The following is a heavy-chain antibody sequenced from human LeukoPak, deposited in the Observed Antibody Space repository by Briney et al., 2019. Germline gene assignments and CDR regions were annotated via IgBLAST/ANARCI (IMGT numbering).Heavy chain of an antibody. J-gene: IGHJ4*02. D-gene: IGHD3-16*01. CDR2: ISGSGGST. V-gene: IGHV3-23*01. CDR3: AKVWDTLPNANVLDY. CDR1: GFTFSSYA. Sequence: SGGSLRLSCAASGFTFSSYAMSWVRQAPGEGPEWVSAISGSGGSTYYADSVKGRFTISRDNSKNTLYLQMNSLRAEDTAVYYCAKVWDTLPNANVLDYWGQGTLVTVSS.